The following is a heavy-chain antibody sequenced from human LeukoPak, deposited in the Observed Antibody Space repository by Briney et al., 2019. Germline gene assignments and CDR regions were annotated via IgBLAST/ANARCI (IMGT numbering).Heavy chain of an antibody. CDR3: ARDLYCSSTSCPLRY. D-gene: IGHD2-2*01. CDR1: GFTFNTYS. CDR2: ISSSSSYI. Sequence: GGSLRLSCAASGFTFNTYSMNWVRQAPGKGLEWVSSISSSSSYIYYADSVKGRFTISRDNAKNSLYLQMNSLRAEDTAVYYCARDLYCSSTSCPLRYWGQGTLVTVSS. J-gene: IGHJ4*02. V-gene: IGHV3-21*01.